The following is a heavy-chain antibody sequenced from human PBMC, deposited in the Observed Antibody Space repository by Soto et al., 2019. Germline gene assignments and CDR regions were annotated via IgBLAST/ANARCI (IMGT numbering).Heavy chain of an antibody. V-gene: IGHV3-23*01. CDR2: ITGSADRT. J-gene: IGHJ4*02. D-gene: IGHD6-13*01. CDR3: AKTEYWQHLA. CDR1: GFTFSDYA. Sequence: GGSLRLSCAASGFTFSDYAMSWVRQAPGKGLEWVSSITGSADRTWHADSVKGRLTISRDNSKNILYLQMNSLRAEDTAIYYCAKTEYWQHLAWGRGTLVTVSS.